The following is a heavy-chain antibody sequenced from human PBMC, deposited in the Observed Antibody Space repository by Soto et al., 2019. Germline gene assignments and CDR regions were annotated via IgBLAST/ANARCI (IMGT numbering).Heavy chain of an antibody. CDR1: GFTFSSYG. V-gene: IGHV3-33*01. CDR3: ARDLTPYDYIWGSYPLDI. CDR2: IWYDGSNK. D-gene: IGHD3-16*02. Sequence: QVQLVESGGGVVQPGRSLRLSCAASGFTFSSYGMHWVRQAPGKGLEWVAVIWYDGSNKYYADSVKGRFTISRDNSKNTRYRQMNSLRAEDTAVYYCARDLTPYDYIWGSYPLDIWGQGTMVTVSS. J-gene: IGHJ3*02.